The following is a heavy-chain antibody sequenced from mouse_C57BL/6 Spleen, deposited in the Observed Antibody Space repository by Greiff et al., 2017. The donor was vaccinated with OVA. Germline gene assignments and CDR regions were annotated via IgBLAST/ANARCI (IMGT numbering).Heavy chain of an antibody. V-gene: IGHV1-64*01. CDR1: GYTFTSYW. J-gene: IGHJ4*01. CDR3: ARSGVYSNYLYYAMDY. D-gene: IGHD2-5*01. CDR2: IHPNSGST. Sequence: VQLQQPGAELVKPGASVKLSCKASGYTFTSYWMHWVKQRPGQGLEWIGMIHPNSGSTNYNEKFKSKATLTVDKSSSTAYMQLSSLTSEDSAVYYCARSGVYSNYLYYAMDYWGQGTSVTVSS.